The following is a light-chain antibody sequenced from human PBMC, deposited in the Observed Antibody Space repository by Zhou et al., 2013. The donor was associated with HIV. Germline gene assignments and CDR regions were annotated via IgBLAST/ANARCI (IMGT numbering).Light chain of an antibody. CDR1: QSLLHINGFNY. Sequence: MTQSPLSLPVTPGEPASISCRSSQSLLHINGFNYLDWYLQKPGQSPQLLISLGSNRASGVPDRFSGSGSGTDFTLKISRVEAEDVGVYYCMQVLQTPPAFGQGTRLEIK. CDR2: LGS. J-gene: IGKJ5*01. V-gene: IGKV2-28*01. CDR3: MQVLQTPPA.